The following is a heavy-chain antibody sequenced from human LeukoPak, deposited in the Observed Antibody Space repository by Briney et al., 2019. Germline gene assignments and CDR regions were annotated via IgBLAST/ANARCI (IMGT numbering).Heavy chain of an antibody. CDR3: ARLEYQLIYAFDI. CDR1: GYSISSGYY. J-gene: IGHJ3*02. D-gene: IGHD2-2*01. Sequence: SETLSLTCTVSGYSISSGYYWGWIRQPPGKGLEWIGSIYHSGSTYYNPSLKSRVTISVDTSKNQFSLKLSSVTTADTAVYYCARLEYQLIYAFDIWGQGTMVTVSS. V-gene: IGHV4-38-2*02. CDR2: IYHSGST.